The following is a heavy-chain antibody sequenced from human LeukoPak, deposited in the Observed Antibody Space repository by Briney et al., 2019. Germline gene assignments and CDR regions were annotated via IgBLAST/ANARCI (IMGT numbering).Heavy chain of an antibody. J-gene: IGHJ4*02. CDR1: GFTFSDYA. V-gene: IGHV3-23*01. Sequence: PGGSLRLSCAASGFTFSDYAMRWVRQAPGKGPEGVSAITGGGRTYYAGSVKGRFTISRDNSKNTLYLQMNSLRAEDTAIYYCAKRGYYDSGALRAPFEYWGQGTLVTVSS. CDR3: AKRGYYDSGALRAPFEY. D-gene: IGHD3-22*01. CDR2: ITGGGRT.